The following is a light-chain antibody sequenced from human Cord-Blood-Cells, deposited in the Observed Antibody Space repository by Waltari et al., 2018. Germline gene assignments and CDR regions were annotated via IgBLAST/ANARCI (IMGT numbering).Light chain of an antibody. CDR1: SSDDGGYNY. J-gene: IGLJ3*02. V-gene: IGLV2-8*01. CDR2: EVS. CDR3: SSYAGSNNFEKV. Sequence: QSALTQPPSASGSPGQSVTISCTGTSSDDGGYNYVSWYQKHPGKAPKLMIYEVSKRPSGVPDRFSGSKSGNTASLTVSGLQAEDEADYYCSSYAGSNNFEKVFGGGTKLTVL.